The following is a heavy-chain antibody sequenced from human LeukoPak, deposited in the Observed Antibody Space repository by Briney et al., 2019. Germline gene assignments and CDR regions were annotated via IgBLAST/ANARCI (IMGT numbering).Heavy chain of an antibody. CDR1: GGSISSYY. CDR2: IYYSGST. Sequence: PSETLSLTCTVSGGSISSYYWSWIRQPPGKGLEWIGYIYYSGSTNYNPSLKSRVTISVDTSKNQFSLKLSSVTAADTAVYYCARHHHYDSRLIFDYWGQGTLVTVSS. CDR3: ARHHHYDSRLIFDY. V-gene: IGHV4-59*08. J-gene: IGHJ4*02. D-gene: IGHD3-22*01.